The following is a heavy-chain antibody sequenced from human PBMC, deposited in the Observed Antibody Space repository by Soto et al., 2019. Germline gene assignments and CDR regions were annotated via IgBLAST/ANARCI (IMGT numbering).Heavy chain of an antibody. CDR2: IHYSGSS. D-gene: IGHD6-19*01. J-gene: IGHJ5*02. CDR1: GGSISSRSYY. V-gene: IGHV4-39*01. CDR3: AGGRTVAGTFDGTLWAQQPRPSWFDP. Sequence: SETLSLTCTVSGGSISSRSYYWGWIRQSPGKGLEWIGSIHYSGSSYYSPSFESRVTTSVDTSKNQFSLRMTSLTAADTAVYYCAGGRTVAGTFDGTLWAQQPRPSWFDPWGQGTLVTVSS.